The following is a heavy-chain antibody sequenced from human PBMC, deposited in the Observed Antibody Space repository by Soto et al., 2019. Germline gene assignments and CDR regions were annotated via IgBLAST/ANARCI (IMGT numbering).Heavy chain of an antibody. Sequence: QVQLQQWGAGLLKPSETLSLTCAVYGGPFSGYYWSWIRQPPGKGLEWIGESNHVGNTNYNPSLKSRDNMSVEPSKKQFSLRLTSVTAADTAVYYCARVLIAGVTTDWGQGTLVIVSS. CDR2: SNHVGNT. J-gene: IGHJ4*02. CDR1: GGPFSGYY. V-gene: IGHV4-34*01. D-gene: IGHD5-18*01. CDR3: ARVLIAGVTTD.